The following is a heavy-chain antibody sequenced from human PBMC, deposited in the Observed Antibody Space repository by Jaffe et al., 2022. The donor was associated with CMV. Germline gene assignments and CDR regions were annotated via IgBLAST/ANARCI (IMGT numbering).Heavy chain of an antibody. CDR3: ARANTVDDSGWPYFDY. J-gene: IGHJ4*02. CDR2: IYSGGST. CDR1: GFTVSSNY. Sequence: EVQLVESGGGLVQPGGSLRLSCAASGFTVSSNYMSWVRQAPGKGLEWVSVIYSGGSTYYADSVKGRFTISRDNSKNTLYLQMNSLRAEDTAVYYCARANTVDDSGWPYFDYWGQGTLVTVSS. V-gene: IGHV3-66*01. D-gene: IGHD6-19*01.